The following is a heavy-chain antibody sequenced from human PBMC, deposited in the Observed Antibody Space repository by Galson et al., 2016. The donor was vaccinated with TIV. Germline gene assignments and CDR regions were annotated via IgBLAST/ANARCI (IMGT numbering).Heavy chain of an antibody. D-gene: IGHD2/OR15-2a*01. J-gene: IGHJ6*02. CDR3: ARRLLAFDV. V-gene: IGHV5-51*01. CDR2: IYPGDSDT. CDR1: GYGFDTYW. Sequence: QSGAEVKKPGESLKISCKASGYGFDTYWIGWMRQMPGKGLEWMGIIYPGDSDTTYSPSFQGQVTISADKSINTAYLQWNSLKASDTAIYFCARRLLAFDVWGQGTAVIVS.